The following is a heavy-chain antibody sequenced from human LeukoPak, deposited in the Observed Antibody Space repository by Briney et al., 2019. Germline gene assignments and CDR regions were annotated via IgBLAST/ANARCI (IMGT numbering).Heavy chain of an antibody. CDR3: ARFGYVAAVDV. D-gene: IGHD2-15*01. CDR2: IFGSGGSP. Sequence: GGSLRLSCAASGFTFNSYAMYWVRQAPGKGLEWISGIFGSGGSPHYADSVKGRFSISRDNAKNLVYLQMNSLRAEDTAVYHCARFGYVAAVDVWGQGTPVTVSS. J-gene: IGHJ4*02. CDR1: GFTFNSYA. V-gene: IGHV3-23*01.